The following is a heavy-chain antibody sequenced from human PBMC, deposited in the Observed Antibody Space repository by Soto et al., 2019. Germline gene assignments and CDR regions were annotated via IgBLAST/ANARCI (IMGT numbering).Heavy chain of an antibody. Sequence: GGSLRLSCAASGFTFSGYAMSWVRQAPRKGLEWVSGISGSAASTNYADYVKGRFTISRDNSKNTLYLQMNSLRAEDTSVYYCAKDQASSIAAPTDYWGQGTLVTVSS. J-gene: IGHJ4*02. CDR3: AKDQASSIAAPTDY. D-gene: IGHD6-6*01. V-gene: IGHV3-23*01. CDR1: GFTFSGYA. CDR2: ISGSAAST.